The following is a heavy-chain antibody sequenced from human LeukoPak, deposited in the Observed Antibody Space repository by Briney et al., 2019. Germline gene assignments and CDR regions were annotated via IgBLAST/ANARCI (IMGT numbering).Heavy chain of an antibody. CDR1: SGSFSPYF. CDR2: IYYSGST. CDR3: ARSTWLLDK. J-gene: IGHJ4*02. D-gene: IGHD5-12*01. Sequence: SETLSLTCTVSSGSFSPYFWSWIRQPPGKGLEWIGYIYYSGSTSYSPSLQNRVTISLDTSRNQFSLKLSSVTAADTAVYYCARSTWLLDKWGQGTLVTVSS. V-gene: IGHV4-59*01.